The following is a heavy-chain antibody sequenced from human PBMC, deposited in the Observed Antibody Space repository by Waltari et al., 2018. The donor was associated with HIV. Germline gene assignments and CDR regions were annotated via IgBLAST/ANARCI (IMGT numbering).Heavy chain of an antibody. V-gene: IGHV3-21*06. CDR2: ISDDSSFI. CDR1: GFPFQHYS. D-gene: IGHD2-15*01. Sequence: ESGGGRAKQGGTLKLSCSGSGFPFQHYSVGWIRQTPGRGLEWISSISDDSSFIYYADSVKGRFTVSRDNVRNSVFLQINDVRAEDTATYFCGAFLCAEDCRDGFDVWGQGTMVTVS. J-gene: IGHJ3*01. CDR3: GAFLCAEDCRDGFDV.